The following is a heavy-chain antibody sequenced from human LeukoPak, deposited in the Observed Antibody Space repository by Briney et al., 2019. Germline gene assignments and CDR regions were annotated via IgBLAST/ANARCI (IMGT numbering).Heavy chain of an antibody. CDR3: ARVTYCSSTSCYFDY. J-gene: IGHJ4*02. V-gene: IGHV5-51*01. CDR2: VYPGDSDT. D-gene: IGHD2-2*01. CDR1: GYSFTSYW. Sequence: GESLKISCKGSGYSFTSYWIGWVRQMPGKGLEWMGIVYPGDSDTRYSPSFQGQVTISADKSISTAYLQWSSLKASDTAMYYCARVTYCSSTSCYFDYWGQGTLVTVSS.